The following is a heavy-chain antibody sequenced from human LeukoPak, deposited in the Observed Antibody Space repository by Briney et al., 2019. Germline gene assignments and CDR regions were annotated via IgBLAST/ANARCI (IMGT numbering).Heavy chain of an antibody. D-gene: IGHD3-16*02. V-gene: IGHV3-7*01. CDR3: ARVRSLNDAFDI. CDR1: GFPFSNYW. CDR2: MKEDGGEI. J-gene: IGHJ3*02. Sequence: PGGSLRLSCAASGFPFSNYWMRWVRQAPGKGLEWVANMKEDGGEINYVDSVKGRFTISRDNAKNSLYLQMNSLRAEDTAVYYCARVRSLNDAFDIWGQGTMVTVSS.